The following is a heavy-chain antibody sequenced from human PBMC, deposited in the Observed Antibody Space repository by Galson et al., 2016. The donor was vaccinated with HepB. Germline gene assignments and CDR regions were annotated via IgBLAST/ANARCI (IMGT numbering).Heavy chain of an antibody. Sequence: SETLSLTCAVSGGSLSGHYWTWIRQPPGGGLEWIGEIHRSGNTNYSPALRSRVSISEDRSQNQVSLRLNSVTAADTAIYYCAASLWFGLHPEYWGQGALVTVSS. V-gene: IGHV4-34*01. J-gene: IGHJ4*02. CDR2: IHRSGNT. D-gene: IGHD3-10*01. CDR3: AASLWFGLHPEY. CDR1: GGSLSGHY.